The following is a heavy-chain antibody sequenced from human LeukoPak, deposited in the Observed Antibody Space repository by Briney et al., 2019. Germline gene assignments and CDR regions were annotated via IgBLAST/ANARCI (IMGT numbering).Heavy chain of an antibody. CDR3: ARARVYDYAWGSYRHTFLDY. CDR1: GGSFSGYY. Sequence: SETLSLTCAVYGGSFSGYYWSWIRQPPGKGLEWIGEINHSGSTNYNPSLKSRVTISVDTSKNQFSLKLSSVTAADTAVYYCARARVYDYAWGSYRHTFLDYWGQGTLVTVSS. CDR2: INHSGST. D-gene: IGHD3-16*02. V-gene: IGHV4-34*01. J-gene: IGHJ4*02.